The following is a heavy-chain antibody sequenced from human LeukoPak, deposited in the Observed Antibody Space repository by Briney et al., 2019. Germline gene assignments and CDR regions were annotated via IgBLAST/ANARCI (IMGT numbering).Heavy chain of an antibody. CDR3: ARCHYYDTSAYRPFDY. J-gene: IGHJ4*02. Sequence: GSLRPSCAASGFPFSNFWMNWVRQAPGKGLEWVAIIKEDGSERYYVDSVKGRFTISRDNAKDSLYLQMNSLRDEDTAVYFCARCHYYDTSAYRPFDYWGQGTLVAVSS. D-gene: IGHD3-22*01. V-gene: IGHV3-7*01. CDR2: IKEDGSER. CDR1: GFPFSNFW.